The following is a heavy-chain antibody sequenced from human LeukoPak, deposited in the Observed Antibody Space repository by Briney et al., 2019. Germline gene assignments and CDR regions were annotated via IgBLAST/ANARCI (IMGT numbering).Heavy chain of an antibody. Sequence: SETLSLTCTVSGGSISSGDYYWSWIRQPPGKGLEWIGYIYYSGSTYYNPSLKSRVTILVDTSKNQFSLKLSSVTAADTAVYYCARAMVRGVIITSDYYYYGMDVWGKGTTVTVSS. D-gene: IGHD3-10*01. CDR1: GGSISSGDYY. V-gene: IGHV4-30-4*01. CDR2: IYYSGST. CDR3: ARAMVRGVIITSDYYYYGMDV. J-gene: IGHJ6*04.